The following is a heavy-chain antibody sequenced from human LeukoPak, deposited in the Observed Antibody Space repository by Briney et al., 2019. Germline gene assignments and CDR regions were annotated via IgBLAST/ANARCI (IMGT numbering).Heavy chain of an antibody. D-gene: IGHD4-11*01. CDR3: ARGRVSSSTWYSTYYYFFYMDF. CDR1: DDPITMYY. V-gene: IGHV4-59*01. Sequence: SETLSLTCTVSDDPITMYYWTWVRQPPGKGLEWIGYVDHTGSTKFNPSLNGRVSISRDTSNNFFSLRLRSVTAADTAVYFCARGRVSSSTWYSTYYYFFYMDFWGKGTTVTVSS. CDR2: VDHTGST. J-gene: IGHJ6*03.